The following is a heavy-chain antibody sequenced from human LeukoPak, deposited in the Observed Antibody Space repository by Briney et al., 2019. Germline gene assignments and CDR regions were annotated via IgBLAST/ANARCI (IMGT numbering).Heavy chain of an antibody. D-gene: IGHD4-11*01. CDR1: GGSINTYY. CDR3: ARGRVSSSTWYSTYYYFFYMDF. Sequence: SETLSLTCTVSGGSINTYYWSWIRQPPGKGLEWIGYIYYSGSTNYNPSLKSRVTLSMDTSKNFFSLRLRSVTAADTAVYFCARGRVSSSTWYSTYYYFFYMDFWGKGTTVTVSS. CDR2: IYYSGST. J-gene: IGHJ6*03. V-gene: IGHV4-59*01.